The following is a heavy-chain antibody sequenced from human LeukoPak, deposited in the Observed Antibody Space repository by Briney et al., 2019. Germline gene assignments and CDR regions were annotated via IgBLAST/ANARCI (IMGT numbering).Heavy chain of an antibody. Sequence: GGSLRLSCAASGFTVSNSYMAWVRRAPGKGLEWVADIYNVGTTHYEDSVKGRFTISRDNSKNTLYLQMNSLRAEDTAVYYCARGGERLFYYYYGMDVWGQGTTVTVSS. D-gene: IGHD1-1*01. J-gene: IGHJ6*02. CDR1: GFTVSNSY. CDR2: IYNVGTT. CDR3: ARGGERLFYYYYGMDV. V-gene: IGHV3-66*01.